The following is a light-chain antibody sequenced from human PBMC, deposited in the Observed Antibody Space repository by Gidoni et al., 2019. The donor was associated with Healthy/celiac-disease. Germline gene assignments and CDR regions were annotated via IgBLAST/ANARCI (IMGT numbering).Light chain of an antibody. V-gene: IGLV1-40*01. CDR3: QSYDSSLSGYVV. Sequence: QSVLTQPPSVSGAPGQRGTISCTGSSSNIGAGYDVHWYQQLPGTAPNLLIYGNSNRPSGVPDRFSGSKSGTSASLAITGLQAEDEADYYCQSYDSSLSGYVVFGGGTKLTVL. CDR2: GNS. J-gene: IGLJ2*01. CDR1: SSNIGAGYD.